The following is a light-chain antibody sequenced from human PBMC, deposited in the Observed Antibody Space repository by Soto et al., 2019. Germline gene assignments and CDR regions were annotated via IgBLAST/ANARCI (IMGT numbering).Light chain of an antibody. V-gene: IGKV1-9*01. J-gene: IGKJ5*01. Sequence: DLQLTQSPSFLSASVGDRVTITCRASQGISSYFAWYQQKPGKAPKLLIYAASTLQSGVPSRFSGSGSGTEFTLTISSLQPEDFATYYCQQLNSYPQTFGQGTRLEIK. CDR1: QGISSY. CDR3: QQLNSYPQT. CDR2: AAS.